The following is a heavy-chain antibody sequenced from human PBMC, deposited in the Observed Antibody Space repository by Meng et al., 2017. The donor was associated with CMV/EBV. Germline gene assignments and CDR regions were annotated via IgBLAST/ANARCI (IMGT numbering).Heavy chain of an antibody. D-gene: IGHD6-13*01. Sequence: SETLSLTCTVSGVSISSGGYYWSWIRQHPGKGLEWIGYIYYSGSTYYNPSLKSRVTISVDTSKNQFSLKLSSVTAADTAVYYCARDSDSEGIAAAGTGDWGQGTLVTVSS. J-gene: IGHJ4*02. CDR1: GVSISSGGYY. CDR2: IYYSGST. V-gene: IGHV4-31*03. CDR3: ARDSDSEGIAAAGTGD.